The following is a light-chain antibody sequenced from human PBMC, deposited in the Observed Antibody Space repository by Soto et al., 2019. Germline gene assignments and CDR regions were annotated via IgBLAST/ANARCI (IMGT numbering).Light chain of an antibody. V-gene: IGKV1-5*01. CDR1: RSISSW. J-gene: IGKJ1*01. CDR2: DAS. Sequence: DIQMTQSPFTLSASVGDRVTITCRASRSISSWLAWYQQKPGKAPKVLVYDASSLKSGVPSRFSGSGSETEFTLTISSLQPDDFATYYCQQYKNYSPTFGQGTKVEIK. CDR3: QQYKNYSPT.